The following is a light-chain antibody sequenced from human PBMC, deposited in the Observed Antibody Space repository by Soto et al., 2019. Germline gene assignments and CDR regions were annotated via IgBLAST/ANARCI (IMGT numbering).Light chain of an antibody. CDR2: GTS. CDR3: QQYKNWVT. V-gene: IGKV3-15*01. CDR1: QSVSSD. Sequence: EIVMTQSPATLSVSPGERATLSCRASQSVSSDLAWYQQKPGQAPRLLIYGTSTRATGIPARFSGSGSGTEFTLTITSLQSEDFALYYCQQYKNWVTFGQGTRLEIK. J-gene: IGKJ5*01.